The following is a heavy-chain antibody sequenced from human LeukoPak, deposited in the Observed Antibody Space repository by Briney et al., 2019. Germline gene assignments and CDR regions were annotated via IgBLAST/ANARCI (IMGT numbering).Heavy chain of an antibody. Sequence: SETLSLTCAVYGGSFIGYYWSGIRQPPGKGLDWNGEINHRGSTNYNPSLKSRDTISVETSQNQFSLKLSSVTAADTAVYYCARAEMVRGVISKPFDYWGQGTLVTVSS. CDR3: ARAEMVRGVISKPFDY. CDR1: GGSFIGYY. J-gene: IGHJ4*02. D-gene: IGHD3-10*01. CDR2: INHRGST. V-gene: IGHV4-34*01.